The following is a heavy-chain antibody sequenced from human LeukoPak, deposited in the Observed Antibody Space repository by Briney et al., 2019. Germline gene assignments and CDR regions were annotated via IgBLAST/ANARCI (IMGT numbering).Heavy chain of an antibody. CDR3: AGDDYRYNDAFDI. V-gene: IGHV4-4*07. CDR1: GGSISSYS. Sequence: SETLSLTCTVSGGSISSYSWSWIRLPAGKGLEWIGRFYTSGSTNYNPSLKSRVTMSVDTSKNQFSLKLTSVTAADTAVYYCAGDDYRYNDAFDIWGQGTMVTVSS. J-gene: IGHJ3*02. CDR2: FYTSGST. D-gene: IGHD4-11*01.